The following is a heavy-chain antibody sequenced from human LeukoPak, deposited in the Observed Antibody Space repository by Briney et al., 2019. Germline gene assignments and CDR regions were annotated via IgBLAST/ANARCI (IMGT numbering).Heavy chain of an antibody. Sequence: GASVKVSCKASGYTFTGYYMHWVRQAPGQGLEWMGWINPNSGGTNYAQKFQGRVTMTSDTSISTAYMELSRLRSDDTAVYYCARDRLYYYDSSGYFEGNYFDYWGQGTLVTVSS. V-gene: IGHV1-2*02. CDR3: ARDRLYYYDSSGYFEGNYFDY. CDR1: GYTFTGYY. J-gene: IGHJ4*02. D-gene: IGHD3-22*01. CDR2: INPNSGGT.